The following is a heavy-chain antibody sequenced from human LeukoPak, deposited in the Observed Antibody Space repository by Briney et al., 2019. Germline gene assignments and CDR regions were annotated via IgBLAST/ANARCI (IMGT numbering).Heavy chain of an antibody. V-gene: IGHV4-34*01. CDR2: NNHIGTA. CDR1: GGSFSGYY. D-gene: IGHD3-9*01. J-gene: IGHJ4*02. Sequence: SETLSLTCAVYGGSFSGYYWSWIRQPPGKGLEWIGENNHIGTANYNPSLKSRVTISEETSENQFSLKLSSVTAADTAVYYCARGILTGYYALNYWGQGTLVTVSS. CDR3: ARGILTGYYALNY.